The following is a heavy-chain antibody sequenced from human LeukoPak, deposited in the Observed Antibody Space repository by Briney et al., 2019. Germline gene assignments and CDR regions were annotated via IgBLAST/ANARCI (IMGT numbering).Heavy chain of an antibody. CDR3: ARDLGGRYSSGWVAFDI. CDR1: GFTFSSYE. D-gene: IGHD6-19*01. J-gene: IGHJ3*02. CDR2: ISSSGTTI. Sequence: PGGSLRLSCAASGFTFSSYEMNWVRQAPGKGLEWVSYISSSGTTIYYADSVKGRFTISRDNAKNSLYLQMNSLRAEDTAVYYCARDLGGRYSSGWVAFDIWGQGTMVTVSS. V-gene: IGHV3-48*03.